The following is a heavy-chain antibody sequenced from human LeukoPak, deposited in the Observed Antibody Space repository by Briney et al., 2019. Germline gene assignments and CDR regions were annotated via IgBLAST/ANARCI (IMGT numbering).Heavy chain of an antibody. J-gene: IGHJ4*02. D-gene: IGHD6-13*01. CDR2: MNPNSGNT. V-gene: IGHV1-8*01. Sequence: ASVKVSCKASGYTFTSYDINWVRQATGQGLEWMGWMNPNSGNTGYAQKFQGRVTMTRNTSISTAYMELSSLRSEDTAVYCCARGIAAAGTIVSPSDYWGQGTLVTVSS. CDR1: GYTFTSYD. CDR3: ARGIAAAGTIVSPSDY.